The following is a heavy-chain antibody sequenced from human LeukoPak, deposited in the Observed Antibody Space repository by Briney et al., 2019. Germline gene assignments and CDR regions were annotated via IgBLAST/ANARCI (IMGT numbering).Heavy chain of an antibody. J-gene: IGHJ4*02. D-gene: IGHD5-12*01. CDR1: GFTFSSYS. V-gene: IGHV3-21*01. CDR3: ARDGYSGYDTLDY. Sequence: GGSLRLSCAASGFTFSSYSMNWVRQAPGKGLEWVSSISSSSSYIYYADSVKGRFTISRDNAKNSLYLQMNSLRAEDTAVYYCARDGYSGYDTLDYWGQGTLVTVSS. CDR2: ISSSSSYI.